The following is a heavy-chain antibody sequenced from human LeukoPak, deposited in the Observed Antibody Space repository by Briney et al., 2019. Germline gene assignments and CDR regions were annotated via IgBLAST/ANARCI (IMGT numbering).Heavy chain of an antibody. J-gene: IGHJ5*02. CDR2: INPSGGST. V-gene: IGHV1-46*01. CDR3: ARAGIVVPAAIPPERNWFDP. D-gene: IGHD2-2*02. CDR1: GYTFTSYY. Sequence: ASVKVSCKASGYTFTSYYMHWVRQAPGQGLEWMGIINPSGGSTSYAQKFLGRVTMTRDMSTSTVYMEPSSLRSEDTAVYYCARAGIVVPAAIPPERNWFDPWGQGTLVTVSS.